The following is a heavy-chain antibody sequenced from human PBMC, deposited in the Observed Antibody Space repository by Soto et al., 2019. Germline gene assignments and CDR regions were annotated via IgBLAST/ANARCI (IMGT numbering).Heavy chain of an antibody. J-gene: IGHJ6*03. V-gene: IGHV3-66*01. Sequence: EVQLVESGGGLVQPGGSLRLSCAVSGFTVSSKYMSWVRQAPGKGLEWVSLINRGGSISYADSVKGRFTIXXXXXXXTXXXXXXXXXXXXXXXYYCTXDDVXCXGGTCYGIPMDVWGK. CDR3: TXDDVXCXGGTCYGIPMDV. CDR1: GFTVSSKY. CDR2: INRGGSI. D-gene: IGHD2-15*01.